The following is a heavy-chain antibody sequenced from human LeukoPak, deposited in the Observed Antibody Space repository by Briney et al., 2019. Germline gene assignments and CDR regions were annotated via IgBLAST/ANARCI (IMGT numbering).Heavy chain of an antibody. J-gene: IGHJ4*02. V-gene: IGHV1-69*13. CDR1: GGTFSSSA. D-gene: IGHD5-12*01. Sequence: GASVKVSCKASGGTFSSSAISWVRQAPGQGLEWMGGIIPIFSTADYAQKFQGRVTITADESTSTAYMEPSSLRSEDTAVFYCARTPLRPAATTPRQLDYWGQGTLVTVSS. CDR3: ARTPLRPAATTPRQLDY. CDR2: IIPIFSTA.